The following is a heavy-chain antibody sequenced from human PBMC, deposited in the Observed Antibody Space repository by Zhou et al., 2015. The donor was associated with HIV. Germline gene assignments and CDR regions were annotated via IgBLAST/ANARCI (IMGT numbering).Heavy chain of an antibody. CDR2: INPSGGST. CDR1: GYTFTSYY. Sequence: QVQLVQSGAEVKKPGASVKVSCKASGYTFTSYYMHWVRQAPGQGLEWMGIINPSGGSTSYAQKFQGRVTMTRDTSTSTVYMELSSLRSEDTAVYYCARAHYYDSSGYYSAFDYWGQGTLVTVSS. V-gene: IGHV1-46*01. CDR3: ARAHYYDSSGYYSAFDY. D-gene: IGHD3-22*01. J-gene: IGHJ4*02.